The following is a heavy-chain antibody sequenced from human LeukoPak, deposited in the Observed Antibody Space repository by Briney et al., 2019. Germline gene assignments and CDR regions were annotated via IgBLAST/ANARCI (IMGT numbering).Heavy chain of an antibody. CDR3: ARVVRVVPAAIVNWFDP. CDR2: ISAYNGNT. Sequence: VASVTVSCKASGYTFTSYGISWVRQAPGQGLEWMGWISAYNGNTNYAQKLQGRVTMTTDTSTSTAYMELRSLRSDDTAVYYCARVVRVVPAAIVNWFDPWGQGTLVTVSS. V-gene: IGHV1-18*01. D-gene: IGHD2-2*02. J-gene: IGHJ5*02. CDR1: GYTFTSYG.